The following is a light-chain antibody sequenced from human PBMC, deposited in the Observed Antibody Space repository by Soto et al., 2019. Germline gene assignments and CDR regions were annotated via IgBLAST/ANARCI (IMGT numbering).Light chain of an antibody. CDR2: DAS. V-gene: IGKV1-5*01. CDR1: QSVSGW. J-gene: IGKJ1*01. Sequence: DIQMTQSPSTLSAYVGDRVTITCRASQSVSGWLAWYQQRPGKVPNLLIYDASSSETGVPSRFSGSGSGTQFTLTISGLQPDDFATYHCLQYNSYPGTFGQGTKVDIK. CDR3: LQYNSYPGT.